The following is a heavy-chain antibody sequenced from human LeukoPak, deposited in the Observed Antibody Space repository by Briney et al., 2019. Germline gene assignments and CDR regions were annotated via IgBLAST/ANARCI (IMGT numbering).Heavy chain of an antibody. CDR2: TRNKANSYTT. CDR3: VKEGTTDY. J-gene: IGHJ4*02. Sequence: PGGSLRLSCASSGFTFSDHYMDWVRQAPGKGLEWVGRTRNKANSYTTEYAAPVKGRFTISRDDSKNSLYLQMNGLKTEDTAVYYCVKEGTTDYWGQGTLVTVSS. V-gene: IGHV3-72*01. CDR1: GFTFSDHY. D-gene: IGHD4-11*01.